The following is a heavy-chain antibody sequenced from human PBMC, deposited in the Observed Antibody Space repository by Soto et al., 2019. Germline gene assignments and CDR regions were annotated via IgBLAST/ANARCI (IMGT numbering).Heavy chain of an antibody. Sequence: GGSLRLSCTTSGFTFGDYAMSWFRQAPGKGLEWIGYIRSKTHGGTTEYAASVKGRFTISRDDSKRVAHLQMNSLESEDTAVYYCARRKYLDYWGQGTLVTVSS. J-gene: IGHJ4*02. CDR1: GFTFGDYA. CDR3: ARRKYLDY. V-gene: IGHV3-49*03. CDR2: IRSKTHGGTT.